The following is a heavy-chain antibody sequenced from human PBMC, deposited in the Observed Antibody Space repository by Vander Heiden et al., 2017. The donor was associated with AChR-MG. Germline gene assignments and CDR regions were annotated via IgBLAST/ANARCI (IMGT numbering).Heavy chain of an antibody. CDR2: IYHRGRT. D-gene: IGHD6-6*01. CDR3: ASASGNYGMDV. Sequence: QVPVQESGPGLVRPSETLSLICAGSGYSMSSGYYWGWIRQPPGKGLEWVGSIYHRGRTYYNPSLKRRVTISVDTSKNQFSRKLSSVTAEDTAAYCCASASGNYGMDVWGQGTTVTVSS. J-gene: IGHJ6*02. CDR1: GYSMSSGYY. V-gene: IGHV4-38-2*01.